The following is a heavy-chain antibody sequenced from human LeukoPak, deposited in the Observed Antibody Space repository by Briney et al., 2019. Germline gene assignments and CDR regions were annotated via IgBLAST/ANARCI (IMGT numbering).Heavy chain of an antibody. CDR3: ARDVIAVAASRGYY. D-gene: IGHD6-19*01. CDR1: GFTFSSYA. V-gene: IGHV3-30*04. J-gene: IGHJ4*02. Sequence: GGSLRLSCAPSGFTFSSYAMHWVRQAPGKGLEWVAVISYDGSNKYYADSVKGRFTISRDNSKNTLYLQMNSLRAEDTAVYYCARDVIAVAASRGYYWGQGTLVTVSS. CDR2: ISYDGSNK.